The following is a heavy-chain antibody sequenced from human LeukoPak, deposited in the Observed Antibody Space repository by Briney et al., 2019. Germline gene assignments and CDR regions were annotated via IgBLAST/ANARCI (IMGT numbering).Heavy chain of an antibody. CDR3: ARDGRTYSNLFDY. CDR1: GFTFSSYA. Sequence: GGSLRLSCAASGFTFSSYAMHWVRQAPGKGLEWVAVISYDGSNKYYADSVKGRFTISRDNSKNTLYLQMNSLRAEDTAVYYCARDGRTYSNLFDYWGQGTLVTVSS. CDR2: ISYDGSNK. D-gene: IGHD4-4*01. V-gene: IGHV3-30-3*01. J-gene: IGHJ4*02.